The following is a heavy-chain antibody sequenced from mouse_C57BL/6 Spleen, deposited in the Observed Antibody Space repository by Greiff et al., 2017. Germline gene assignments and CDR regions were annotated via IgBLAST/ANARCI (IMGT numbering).Heavy chain of an antibody. CDR1: GFSLTSYA. D-gene: IGHD2-3*01. V-gene: IGHV2-9-1*01. Sequence: VKVVESGPGLVAPSQSLSITCTVSGFSLTSYAISWVRQPPGKGLEWLGVIWTGGGTNYNSALKSRLSISKDNSKSQVFLKMNSLQTDDTARYYCANYDGYLDVWGTGTTVTVSS. J-gene: IGHJ1*03. CDR3: ANYDGYLDV. CDR2: IWTGGGT.